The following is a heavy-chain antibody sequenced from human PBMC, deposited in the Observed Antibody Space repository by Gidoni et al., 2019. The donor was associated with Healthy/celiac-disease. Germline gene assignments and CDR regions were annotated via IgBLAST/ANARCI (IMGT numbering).Heavy chain of an antibody. CDR1: GFTFSSYA. J-gene: IGHJ6*02. D-gene: IGHD3-16*02. CDR2: ISGSGGST. V-gene: IGHV3-23*01. Sequence: EVQLLESGGGLVQPGGSLRLSCAASGFTFSSYAMSWVRQAPGKGLEWVSAISGSGGSTYYADSVKGRFTISRDNSKNTLYLQMNSLRAEDTAVYYCARGEISNYYYYGMDVWGQGTTVTVSS. CDR3: ARGEISNYYYYGMDV.